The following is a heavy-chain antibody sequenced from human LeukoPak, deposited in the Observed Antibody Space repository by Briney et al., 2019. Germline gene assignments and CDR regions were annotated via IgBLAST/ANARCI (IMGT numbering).Heavy chain of an antibody. J-gene: IGHJ5*02. CDR2: INSDGSST. CDR1: GFTFSSYW. CDR3: ARDWIRSGPNWFDP. D-gene: IGHD5-18*01. Sequence: GGSLRLSCAASGFTFSSYWMHWVRQAPGKGLVWVSRINSDGSSTSYADSVKGRFTISRDNAKNSLYLQMNSLRDEDTAVYYCARDWIRSGPNWFDPWGQGTLVTVSS. V-gene: IGHV3-74*01.